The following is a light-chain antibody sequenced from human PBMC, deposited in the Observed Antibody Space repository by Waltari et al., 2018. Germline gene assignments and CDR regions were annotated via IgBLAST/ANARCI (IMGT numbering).Light chain of an antibody. CDR3: QQSYSLLRLT. CDR2: ATC. J-gene: IGKJ4*01. Sequence: DIQMTQSPSYLSASVGDTVTITCRASQSINNYLTWYQQKPGKAPILLIYATCTLQSWVPSRFSGSGSGTDFTLTISNLQPEDFATYYCQQSYSLLRLTFGGGTKVDIK. CDR1: QSINNY. V-gene: IGKV1-39*01.